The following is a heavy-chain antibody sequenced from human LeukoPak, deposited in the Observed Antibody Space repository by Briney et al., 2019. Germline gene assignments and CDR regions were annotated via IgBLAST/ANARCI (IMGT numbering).Heavy chain of an antibody. CDR1: GYSFTGYY. CDR2: VNSNIGDT. Sequence: GASVKVSCKASGYSFTGYYIHWVRQAPGQGLEWMGWVNSNIGDTYYAQKFRGRLAITRDKSITTVHMEVSSLRSNDTAVYYCARDVLGYDSSASDWGQGTLVTVSS. D-gene: IGHD3-22*01. V-gene: IGHV1-2*02. CDR3: ARDVLGYDSSASD. J-gene: IGHJ4*02.